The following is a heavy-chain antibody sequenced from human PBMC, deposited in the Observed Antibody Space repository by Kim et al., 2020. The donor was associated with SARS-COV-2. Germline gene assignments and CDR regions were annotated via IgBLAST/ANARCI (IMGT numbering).Heavy chain of an antibody. J-gene: IGHJ4*02. V-gene: IGHV3-23*01. CDR3: AKDIYGDYGRSFDY. D-gene: IGHD4-17*01. Sequence: DSVKGRFTISRDNSKNTLYLQMNSLRAEDTAVYYCAKDIYGDYGRSFDYWGQGTLVTVSS.